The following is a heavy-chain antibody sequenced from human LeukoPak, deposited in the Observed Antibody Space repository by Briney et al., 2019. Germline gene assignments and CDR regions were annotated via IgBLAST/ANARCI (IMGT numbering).Heavy chain of an antibody. J-gene: IGHJ6*02. V-gene: IGHV7-4-1*01. CDR2: INTNTGNP. Sequence: ASVKVSCKTSGYTFTTYAINWVRQVPGQGLEWMGWINTNTGNPTYAQGFTGRFVFSLDTSVSTAYLQICSLKAEDTAVYYCAKYSSGWPHYYYYGMDVWGQGTTVTVSS. CDR1: GYTFTTYA. CDR3: AKYSSGWPHYYYYGMDV. D-gene: IGHD6-19*01.